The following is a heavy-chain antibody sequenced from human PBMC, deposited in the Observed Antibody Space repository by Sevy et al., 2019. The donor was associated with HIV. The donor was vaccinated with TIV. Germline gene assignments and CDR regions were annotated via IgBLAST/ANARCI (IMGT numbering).Heavy chain of an antibody. Sequence: ASVKVSCKASGYTFPSYDINWVRQASGQGREWMGWMNPNSGNTGYVQTLQGRATMTRNTSISTAYMRLISLRSEDTAVYYCARTEPGIAAYGMNVWGQGTTVTVSS. CDR3: ARTEPGIAAYGMNV. D-gene: IGHD6-13*01. CDR1: GYTFPSYD. CDR2: MNPNSGNT. V-gene: IGHV1-8*01. J-gene: IGHJ6*02.